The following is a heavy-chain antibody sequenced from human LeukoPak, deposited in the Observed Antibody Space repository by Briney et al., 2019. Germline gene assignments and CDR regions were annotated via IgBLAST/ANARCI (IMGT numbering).Heavy chain of an antibody. V-gene: IGHV4-39*01. D-gene: IGHD6-13*01. CDR1: VGSISSSSYY. Sequence: PSETLSLTRTVSVGSISSSSYYWGWGRHPPGRGLEWIGSIYYSGGTYNNPPLKSRVTISVDTSKNQFSLKLSSVTAADTAVYYCASRRSSGWYKGCFDPWGQGTLVTVSS. CDR2: IYYSGGT. CDR3: ASRRSSGWYKGCFDP. J-gene: IGHJ5*02.